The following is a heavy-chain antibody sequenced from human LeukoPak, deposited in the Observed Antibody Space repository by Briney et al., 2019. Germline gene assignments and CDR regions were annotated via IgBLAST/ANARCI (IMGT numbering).Heavy chain of an antibody. CDR2: INPNSGGT. J-gene: IGHJ6*02. CDR3: ARVQSNTVTNYYYGMDV. Sequence: ASVKVSCKASGYTFTGYYMHWVRQAPGQGLEWRGWINPNSGGTNYAQKLQGRVTMTTDTSTSTAYMELRSLRSDDTAVYYCARVQSNTVTNYYYGMDVWGQGTTVTVSS. D-gene: IGHD4-17*01. CDR1: GYTFTGYY. V-gene: IGHV1-2*02.